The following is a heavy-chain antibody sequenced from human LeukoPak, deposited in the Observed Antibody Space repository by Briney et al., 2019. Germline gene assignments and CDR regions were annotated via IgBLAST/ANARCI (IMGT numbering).Heavy chain of an antibody. Sequence: ASVKVSCKASGYIFTNYYMHWVRQAPGQGLEWMGIINPSDGSTSYAQKFQGRVTMTRDTSTSTVYMELSSLRSEDTAVYYCARGLPFYYYDSSGYKDYFDYWGQGTLVTVSS. CDR1: GYIFTNYY. D-gene: IGHD3-22*01. J-gene: IGHJ4*02. CDR2: INPSDGST. V-gene: IGHV1-46*01. CDR3: ARGLPFYYYDSSGYKDYFDY.